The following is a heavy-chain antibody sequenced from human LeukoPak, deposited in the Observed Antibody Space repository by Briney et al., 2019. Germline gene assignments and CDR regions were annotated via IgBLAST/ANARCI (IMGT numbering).Heavy chain of an antibody. Sequence: SVKVSCKASGGTFSSYAISWVRQAPGQGLEWMGGIIPIFGTANYAQKFQGRVTITAGESTSTAYMELSSLRSKDTAVYYCAIDYGDYAVVYWGQGTLVTVSS. V-gene: IGHV1-69*13. CDR2: IIPIFGTA. D-gene: IGHD4-17*01. J-gene: IGHJ4*02. CDR3: AIDYGDYAVVY. CDR1: GGTFSSYA.